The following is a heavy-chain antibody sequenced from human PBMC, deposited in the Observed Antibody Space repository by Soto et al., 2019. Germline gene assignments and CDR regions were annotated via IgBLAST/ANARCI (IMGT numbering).Heavy chain of an antibody. CDR2: IYPGDSDT. CDR3: ARSGYSSHGMDV. V-gene: IGHV5-51*01. D-gene: IGHD5-12*01. CDR1: RYRFTTSW. J-gene: IGHJ6*02. Sequence: ETLKISCNGSRYRFTTSWIGWVLHIPGKGLECMGTIYPGDSDTRYSPSFQGQVTISADKSMSTAYLQWRSLKASDTVMYYCARSGYSSHGMDVWGQGTTVTVSS.